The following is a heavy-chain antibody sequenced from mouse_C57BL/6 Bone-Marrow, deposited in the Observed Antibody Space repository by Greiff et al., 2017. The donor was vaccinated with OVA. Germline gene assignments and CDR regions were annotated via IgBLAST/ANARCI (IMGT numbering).Heavy chain of an antibody. CDR2: ISDGGSYT. CDR1: GFTFSSYA. V-gene: IGHV5-4*01. D-gene: IGHD3-3*01. J-gene: IGHJ3*01. Sequence: EVKLVESGGDLVKPGGSLKLSCAASGFTFSSYAMSWVRQTPEKRLEWVATISDGGSYTYYPDNVKGRFTISRDNAKNNLYLQMSHLKSEDTAMYYCARDRDLFAYWGQGTLVTVSA. CDR3: ARDRDLFAY.